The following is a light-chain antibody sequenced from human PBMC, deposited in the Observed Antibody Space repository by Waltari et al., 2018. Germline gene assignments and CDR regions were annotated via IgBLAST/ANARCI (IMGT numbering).Light chain of an antibody. CDR3: QHYINWPHT. V-gene: IGKV3-15*01. J-gene: IGKJ2*01. CDR1: RSIRSY. CDR2: DEL. Sequence: EIVMTQSPATLSVSPGERVTLSCRASRSIRSYLVWYQQKPGQAPRLLINDELTRATGIPARLSGSGSGTEFTLTISSLQSEDFAVYYCQHYINWPHTFGQGTKLEIK.